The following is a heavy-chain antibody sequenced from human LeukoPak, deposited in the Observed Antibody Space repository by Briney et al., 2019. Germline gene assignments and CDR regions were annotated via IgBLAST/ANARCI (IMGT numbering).Heavy chain of an antibody. CDR2: ISAYNGNT. D-gene: IGHD6-6*01. Sequence: ASVKVSCKASGGTFSSYAISWVRQAPGQGLEWMGWISAYNGNTNYAQKLQGRVTMTTDTSTSTAYMELRSLRSDDTAVYYCARAPLLEYPNFDYWGQGTLVTVSS. CDR1: GGTFSSYA. CDR3: ARAPLLEYPNFDY. J-gene: IGHJ4*02. V-gene: IGHV1-18*01.